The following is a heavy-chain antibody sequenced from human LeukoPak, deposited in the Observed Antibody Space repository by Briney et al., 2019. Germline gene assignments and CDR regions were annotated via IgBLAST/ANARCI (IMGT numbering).Heavy chain of an antibody. J-gene: IGHJ4*02. CDR1: GFTFSNYW. D-gene: IGHD5-18*01. Sequence: GGSLRLSCAASGFTFSNYWMSWVRQAPGKGLEWVSSISSTSSYIYYADSVKGRFTISRDNAKNSLYLQMNSLRAEDTAVYYCARERGYSYGYADYWGQGTLVTVSS. CDR2: ISSTSSYI. V-gene: IGHV3-21*01. CDR3: ARERGYSYGYADY.